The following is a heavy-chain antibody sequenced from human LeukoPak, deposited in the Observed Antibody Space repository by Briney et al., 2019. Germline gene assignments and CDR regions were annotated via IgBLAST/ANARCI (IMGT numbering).Heavy chain of an antibody. Sequence: GGSLRLSCAASGFTVSSNYMSWVRQAPGKGLEWVSVIYSGGSTYYADSVKGRFTISRDNSKNTLYLQTNSLRAEDTAVYYCARDEDGDYHFDYWGQGTLVTVSS. V-gene: IGHV3-66*01. CDR2: IYSGGST. CDR3: ARDEDGDYHFDY. D-gene: IGHD4-17*01. CDR1: GFTVSSNY. J-gene: IGHJ4*02.